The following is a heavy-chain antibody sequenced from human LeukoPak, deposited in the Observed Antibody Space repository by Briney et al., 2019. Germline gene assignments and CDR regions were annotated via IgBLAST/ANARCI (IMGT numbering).Heavy chain of an antibody. CDR2: ISSSSSTI. Sequence: PGGSLRLSCAASGFTFSSYSMNWVHQAPGKGLEWVSYISSSSSTIYYADSVKGRFTISRDNAKNSLYLQMNSLRAEDTAVYYCARGAVAGTDYWGQGTLVAVSS. CDR1: GFTFSSYS. D-gene: IGHD6-19*01. V-gene: IGHV3-48*01. J-gene: IGHJ4*02. CDR3: ARGAVAGTDY.